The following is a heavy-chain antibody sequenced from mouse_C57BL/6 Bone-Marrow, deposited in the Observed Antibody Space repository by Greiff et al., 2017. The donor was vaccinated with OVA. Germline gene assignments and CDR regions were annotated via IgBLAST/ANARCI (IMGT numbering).Heavy chain of an antibody. CDR3: ARRHDGYYGYFDY. CDR1: GYSITSDY. Sequence: EVQLQQSGPGLAKPSQTLSLTCSVSGYSITSDYWNWIRKFPGNKLEYMGYISYSGSTYYTPSIISRISITLDTSKNQYYLQLMSVTTEYTATYYVARRHDGYYGYFDYWGQGTTLTVSA. CDR2: ISYSGST. V-gene: IGHV3-8*01. D-gene: IGHD2-3*01. J-gene: IGHJ2*01.